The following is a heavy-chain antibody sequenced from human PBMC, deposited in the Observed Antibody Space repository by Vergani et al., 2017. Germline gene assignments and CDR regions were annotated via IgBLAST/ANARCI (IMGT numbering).Heavy chain of an antibody. V-gene: IGHV1-2*02. Sequence: QVQLVQSGAEVKKPGSSVKVSCKASGGTFSSYALSWVRQAPGQGLEWMGWINPISGGTNYAQKFQGRVTMTRDTSISTAYMELSSLRSDDTAVYYCAGGGRGDGYHYLFDYWGQGTLVTVSS. J-gene: IGHJ4*02. D-gene: IGHD5-24*01. CDR3: AGGGRGDGYHYLFDY. CDR2: INPISGGT. CDR1: GGTFSSYA.